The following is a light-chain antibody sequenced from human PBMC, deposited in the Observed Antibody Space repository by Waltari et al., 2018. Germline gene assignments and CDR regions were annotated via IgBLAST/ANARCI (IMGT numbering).Light chain of an antibody. J-gene: IGLJ2*01. V-gene: IGLV3-1*01. CDR3: QAWDRIIEI. CDR1: KLGDKY. CDR2: QDV. Sequence: SYELTQPPSVSVSPGQTASITCSGYKLGDKYVSWYQQRPGQSPLLVIYQDVKRPSGIPERFSGSNSGNTATLTISGTQTMDEADYYCQAWDRIIEIFGGGTKLTGL.